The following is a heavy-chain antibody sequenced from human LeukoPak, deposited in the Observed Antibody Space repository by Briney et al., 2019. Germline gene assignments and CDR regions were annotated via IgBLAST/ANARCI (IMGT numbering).Heavy chain of an antibody. J-gene: IGHJ4*02. CDR3: ARTVVGTNYFDY. V-gene: IGHV3-23*01. CDR1: GFTFSSYV. CDR2: ISGSGGST. Sequence: GGSLRLSCAASGFTFSSYVMSWVRQAPGKGLEWVSSISGSGGSTYYADSVKGRFTISRDNSKNTLYLQMNSLRVEDTAVYYCARTVVGTNYFDYWGQGTLVTVSS. D-gene: IGHD6-13*01.